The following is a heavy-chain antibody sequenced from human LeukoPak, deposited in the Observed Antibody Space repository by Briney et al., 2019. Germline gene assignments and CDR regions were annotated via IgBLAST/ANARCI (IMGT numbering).Heavy chain of an antibody. CDR1: GDTFTGYY. D-gene: IGHD2-2*01. Sequence: GASVKVSCKATGDTFTGYYIHLVRQAPGQGLDWMGWSNPNSGDTKYAQKFQGRVTMTRDTSISTGYMELSRLTSDDTAVYYCARDARHCTSSSCYSFYLDSWGQGTLVTVSS. CDR3: ARDARHCTSSSCYSFYLDS. J-gene: IGHJ4*02. CDR2: SNPNSGDT. V-gene: IGHV1-2*02.